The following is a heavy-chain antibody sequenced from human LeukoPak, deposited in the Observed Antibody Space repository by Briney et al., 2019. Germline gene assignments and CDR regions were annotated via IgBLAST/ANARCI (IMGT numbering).Heavy chain of an antibody. CDR3: AKVRGRGIAAQPFDY. Sequence: GGSLRLSCAASGFTFDDYAMHWVRQAPGKGLEWVSGISWNSGSIGYADSVKGRFTISRDNAKNFLYLQMNSLRAEDMALYYCAKVRGRGIAAQPFDYWGQGTLVTVSS. V-gene: IGHV3-9*03. D-gene: IGHD6-13*01. J-gene: IGHJ4*02. CDR2: ISWNSGSI. CDR1: GFTFDDYA.